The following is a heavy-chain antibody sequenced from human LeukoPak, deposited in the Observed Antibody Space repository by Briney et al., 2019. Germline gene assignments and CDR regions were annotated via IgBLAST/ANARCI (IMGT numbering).Heavy chain of an antibody. D-gene: IGHD1-26*01. Sequence: SETLSLTCTVSGYSISSGYYWGWIRQPPGKGLEWIGSIYHSGSTYYNPSLKSRVTISVDTSKNQFSLKLSSVTAADTAVYYCARGRVGALDYWGQGTLVTVS. CDR1: GYSISSGYY. J-gene: IGHJ4*02. CDR2: IYHSGST. CDR3: ARGRVGALDY. V-gene: IGHV4-38-2*02.